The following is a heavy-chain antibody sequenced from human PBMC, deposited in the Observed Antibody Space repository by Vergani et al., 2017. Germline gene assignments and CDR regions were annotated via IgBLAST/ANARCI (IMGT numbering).Heavy chain of an antibody. CDR2: ISYDGSNK. D-gene: IGHD3-16*02. J-gene: IGHJ4*02. CDR1: GFTFSSYA. V-gene: IGHV3-30-3*01. Sequence: QVQLVESGGGVVQPGRSLRLSCAASGFTFSSYAMHWVRQAPGKGLEWVAVISYDGSNKYYADSVKGRFTISRDNSKNTLYLQMNSLRAEDTAVYYCARDSVCGSYRGGFYWGQGTLVTVSS. CDR3: ARDSVCGSYRGGFY.